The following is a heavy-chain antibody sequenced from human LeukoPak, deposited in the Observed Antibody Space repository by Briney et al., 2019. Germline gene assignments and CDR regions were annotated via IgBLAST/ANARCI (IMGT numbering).Heavy chain of an antibody. CDR3: ARLVAATGNFDY. D-gene: IGHD6-13*01. V-gene: IGHV4-30-2*01. Sequence: PSETLSLTCAVSGGSISSGGYSWSWIRQPPGKGLEWIGYIYQSGSTYSNPSLKSRVTISVDRSKNQFSLKLSSVTAADTAVYYCARLVAATGNFDYWGQGTLVTVSS. CDR2: IYQSGST. J-gene: IGHJ4*02. CDR1: GGSISSGGYS.